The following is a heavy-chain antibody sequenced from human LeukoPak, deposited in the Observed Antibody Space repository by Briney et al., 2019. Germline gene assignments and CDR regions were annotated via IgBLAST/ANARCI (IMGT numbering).Heavy chain of an antibody. CDR3: SNSQLQLGLDY. V-gene: IGHV3-23*01. CDR2: ISGSGGST. J-gene: IGHJ4*02. CDR1: GFTFSSYA. D-gene: IGHD5-18*01. Sequence: GGSLRLSCAASGFTFSSYAMSRVRQAPGKGLEWVSAISGSGGSTYYADSVKGRFTISRDNSKNTPYLQMNSLRAEDTAVYCCSNSQLQLGLDYWGQGTLVTVSS.